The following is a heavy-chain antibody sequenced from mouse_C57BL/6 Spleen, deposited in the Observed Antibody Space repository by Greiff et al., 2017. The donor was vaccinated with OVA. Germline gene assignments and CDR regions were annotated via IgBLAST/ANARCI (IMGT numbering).Heavy chain of an antibody. Sequence: VKLVESGPGLVAPSQSLSITCTVSGFSLTSYGVHWVRQTPGKGLEWLVVIWSDGSTNYNSALKSRLSISKDNSKSQVFLKMNSLQTDDTAMYYCARHGGLPLYAMDYWGQGTSVTVSS. CDR2: IWSDGST. J-gene: IGHJ4*01. CDR1: GFSLTSYG. CDR3: ARHGGLPLYAMDY. V-gene: IGHV2-6-1*01. D-gene: IGHD2-4*01.